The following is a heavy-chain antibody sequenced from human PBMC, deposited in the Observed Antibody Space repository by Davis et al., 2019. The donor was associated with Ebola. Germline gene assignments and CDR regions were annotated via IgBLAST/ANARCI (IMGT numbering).Heavy chain of an antibody. CDR3: ARHESCGGDCYPVNGMDV. V-gene: IGHV1-3*01. Sequence: AASVKVSCKASGYTFTSYAMHWVRQAPGQRLEWMGWINAGNGNTKYSQKFQGRVTITRDTSASTAYMELSSLRSEDTAVYYCARHESCGGDCYPVNGMDVWGQGTTVTVSS. J-gene: IGHJ6*02. CDR2: INAGNGNT. CDR1: GYTFTSYA. D-gene: IGHD2-21*01.